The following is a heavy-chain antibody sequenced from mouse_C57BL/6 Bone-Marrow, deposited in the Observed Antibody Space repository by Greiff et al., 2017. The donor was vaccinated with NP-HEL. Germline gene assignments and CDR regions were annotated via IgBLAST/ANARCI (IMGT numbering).Heavy chain of an antibody. CDR1: GFSFNTYA. J-gene: IGHJ4*01. D-gene: IGHD3-3*01. CDR3: VRPGLDYAMDY. Sequence: EVQLVESGGGLVQPKGSLKLSCAASGFSFNTYAMNWVRQAPGKGLEWVARIRSKSNNYATYYADSVKDRFTISRDDSESMLYLQMNNLKTEDTAMYYCVRPGLDYAMDYWGQGTSVTVSS. V-gene: IGHV10-1*01. CDR2: IRSKSNNYAT.